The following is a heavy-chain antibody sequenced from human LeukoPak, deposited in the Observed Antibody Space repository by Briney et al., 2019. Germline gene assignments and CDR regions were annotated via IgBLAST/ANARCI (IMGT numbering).Heavy chain of an antibody. CDR1: GYSISSGNY. V-gene: IGHV4-38-2*02. J-gene: IGHJ4*02. D-gene: IGHD2/OR15-2a*01. CDR2: IYHSGST. CDR3: ARGPALYYFDY. Sequence: PSETLSLTCSVSGYSISSGNYWGWIRLPPGKGLEWIGSIYHSGSTYYNPSLKSRVTISVDTSKNQFSLKLSSVTAADTAVYYCARGPALYYFDYWGQGTLVTVSS.